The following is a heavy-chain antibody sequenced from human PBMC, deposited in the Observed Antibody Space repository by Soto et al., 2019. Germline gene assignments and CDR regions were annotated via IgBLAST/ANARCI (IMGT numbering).Heavy chain of an antibody. CDR3: ARGGRYCSDGNCYSLDY. CDR1: GYTFRSHG. Sequence: QAQLVQSGAEVKKPGASVKVSCKASGYTFRSHGITWVRQAPGQGLEWMGWISANNGNTNYARKLQGRVTMTTDTSTSTAYMELRSLKSDDTAVYYCARGGRYCSDGNCYSLDYWGQGTLVSVSS. D-gene: IGHD2-15*01. V-gene: IGHV1-18*04. J-gene: IGHJ4*02. CDR2: ISANNGNT.